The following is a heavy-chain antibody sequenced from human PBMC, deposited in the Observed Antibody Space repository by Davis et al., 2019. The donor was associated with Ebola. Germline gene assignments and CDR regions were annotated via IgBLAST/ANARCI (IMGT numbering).Heavy chain of an antibody. CDR3: ARGSSFVGGKVPSDY. J-gene: IGHJ4*02. CDR2: INPNSGGT. D-gene: IGHD2-21*01. CDR1: GYTFTGYY. Sequence: ASVKVSCKASGYTFTGYYMHWLRQAPGQGLEWMGWINPNSGGTNYAQKFQDRVTMTRDTSINTADMELSRLRSDDTAVYYCARGSSFVGGKVPSDYWGQGTLVTVSS. V-gene: IGHV1-2*02.